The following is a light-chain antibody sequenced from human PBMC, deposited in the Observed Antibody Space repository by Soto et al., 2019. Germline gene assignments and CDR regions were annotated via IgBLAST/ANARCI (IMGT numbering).Light chain of an antibody. V-gene: IGLV2-18*02. CDR1: SSDVGSSNG. CDR3: SSYTSSSTYV. CDR2: DVS. Sequence: QSALTQPPSVSGSPGQSVAISCTGTSSDVGSSNGVSWYQQPPGTAPKLMIYDVSNRPSGVTDRFSGSKSGNTASLTISGLQAEDEADYYCSSYTSSSTYVFGTGTKLTVL. J-gene: IGLJ1*01.